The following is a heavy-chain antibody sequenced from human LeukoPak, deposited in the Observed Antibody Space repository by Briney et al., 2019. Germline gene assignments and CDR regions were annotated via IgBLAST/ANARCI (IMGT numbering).Heavy chain of an antibody. D-gene: IGHD3-3*01. CDR1: ENIFNRYD. V-gene: IGHV1-8*01. CDR2: TNPNSGNT. Sequence: GASVKVSCKAPENIFNRYDINWVRQATGQGLEWMGWTNPNSGNTGYAHKFQGRVTITTDESTSTAYMELSSLRSEDTAVYYCARGSRFGVVTHFDYWGQGTLVTVSS. CDR3: ARGSRFGVVTHFDY. J-gene: IGHJ4*02.